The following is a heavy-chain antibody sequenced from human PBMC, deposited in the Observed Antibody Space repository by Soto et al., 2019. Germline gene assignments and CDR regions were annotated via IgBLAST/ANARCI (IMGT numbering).Heavy chain of an antibody. Sequence: PGGSLRLSCAASGFTFSSYAMSWVRQAPGKGLEWVSAISGSGGSTYYADSVKGRFTISRDNSKNTLYLQMNSLRAEDTAVYYCAKDTAKEDDHLTGTLFIFDYWGQGTLVTVSS. D-gene: IGHD1-20*01. CDR2: ISGSGGST. V-gene: IGHV3-23*01. CDR3: AKDTAKEDDHLTGTLFIFDY. CDR1: GFTFSSYA. J-gene: IGHJ4*02.